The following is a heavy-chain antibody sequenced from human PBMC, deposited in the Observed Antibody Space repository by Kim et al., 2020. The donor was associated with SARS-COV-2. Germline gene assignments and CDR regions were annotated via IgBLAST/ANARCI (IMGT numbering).Heavy chain of an antibody. D-gene: IGHD3-16*01. CDR2: INHSGST. CDR1: GGSFSGYY. J-gene: IGHJ3*02. Sequence: SETLSLTCAVYGGSFSGYYWSWIRQPPGKGLEWIGEINHSGSTNYNPSLKSRVTISVDTSKNQFSLKLSSVTAADTAVYYCARVWPVHLNLRLGAFDIWGQGTMVTVSS. V-gene: IGHV4-34*01. CDR3: ARVWPVHLNLRLGAFDI.